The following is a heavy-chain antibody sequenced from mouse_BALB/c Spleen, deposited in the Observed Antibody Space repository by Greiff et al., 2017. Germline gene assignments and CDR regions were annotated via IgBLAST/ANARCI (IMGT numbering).Heavy chain of an antibody. J-gene: IGHJ4*01. CDR1: GFTFSSFG. CDR3: ARPPMDY. Sequence: EVQRVESGGGLVQPGGSRKLSCAASGFTFSSFGMHWVRQAPEKGLEWVAYISSGSSTIYYADTVKGRFTISRDNPKNTLFLQMTSLRSEDTAMYYCARPPMDYWGQGTSVTVSS. V-gene: IGHV5-17*02. CDR2: ISSGSSTI.